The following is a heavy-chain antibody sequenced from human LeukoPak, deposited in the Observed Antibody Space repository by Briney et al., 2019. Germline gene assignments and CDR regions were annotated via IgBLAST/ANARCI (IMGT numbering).Heavy chain of an antibody. CDR3: ARRQIQLWTRFGMDV. CDR2: INHSGST. Sequence: WEALSLTCAVYGGSFSGYYWSWIRQPPGKGLEWIGEINHSGSTNYNPSLKSRVTISVDTSKNQFSLKLSSVTAADTAVYYCARRQIQLWTRFGMDVWGQGTTVTVS. V-gene: IGHV4-34*01. D-gene: IGHD5-18*01. CDR1: GGSFSGYY. J-gene: IGHJ6*02.